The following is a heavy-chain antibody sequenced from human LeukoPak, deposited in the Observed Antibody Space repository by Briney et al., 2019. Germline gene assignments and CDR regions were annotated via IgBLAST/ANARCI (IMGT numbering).Heavy chain of an antibody. CDR1: GVSTNRFY. Sequence: SETLSLTCTTSGVSTNRFYWSWVRQPPGKGLEWIGNIYSGVPTYFNPSLKSRVTISVDTSKNQFSLNLTSVTAADTAMYYCVQTTGWPGFDYWGQGILVTVSS. V-gene: IGHV4-4*09. CDR2: IYSGVPT. J-gene: IGHJ4*02. CDR3: VQTTGWPGFDY. D-gene: IGHD1-1*01.